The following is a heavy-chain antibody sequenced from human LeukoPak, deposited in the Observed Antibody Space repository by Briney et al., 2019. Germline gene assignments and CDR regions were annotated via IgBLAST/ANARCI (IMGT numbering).Heavy chain of an antibody. CDR2: IYHSGST. J-gene: IGHJ3*02. Sequence: PSETLSLTCAVSGYSISSGYYWGWIRQPPGKGLEWIGSIYHSGSTYYNPSLKSRVTISVDTSKNQLSLKLSSVTAADTAVYYCARLKRDCSGGSCYWDAFDIWGQGTMVTVSS. V-gene: IGHV4-38-2*01. D-gene: IGHD2-15*01. CDR1: GYSISSGYY. CDR3: ARLKRDCSGGSCYWDAFDI.